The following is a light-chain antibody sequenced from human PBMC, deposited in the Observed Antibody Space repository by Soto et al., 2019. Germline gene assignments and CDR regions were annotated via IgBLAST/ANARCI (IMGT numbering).Light chain of an antibody. CDR3: QQYNNWPRT. CDR1: QSVTAN. CDR2: GAS. J-gene: IGKJ1*01. Sequence: EIIMTQSPVTLSVSPGERATLSCRASQSVTANLAWYQQKPGQAPRLLIYGASARATGIPTRFSGSGSGKEFTLTISDLQSEDFAIYYCQQYNNWPRTFGQGTKVDIK. V-gene: IGKV3-15*01.